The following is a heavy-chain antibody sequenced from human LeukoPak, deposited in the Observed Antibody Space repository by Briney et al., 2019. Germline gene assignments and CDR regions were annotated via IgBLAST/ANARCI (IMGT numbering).Heavy chain of an antibody. CDR1: GFTVSTNY. V-gene: IGHV4-34*01. D-gene: IGHD3-22*01. J-gene: IGHJ4*02. CDR2: INHSGST. Sequence: SGGSLRLSCAASGFTVSTNYMSWVRQPPGKGLEWTGEINHSGSTNYNPSLKSRVTISVDTSKNQFSLKLSSVTAADTAVYYCARGHYYDSSGYYGYWGQGTLVTVSS. CDR3: ARGHYYDSSGYYGY.